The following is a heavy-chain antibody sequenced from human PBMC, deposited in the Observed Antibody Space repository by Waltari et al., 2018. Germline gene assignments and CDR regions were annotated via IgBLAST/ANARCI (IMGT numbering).Heavy chain of an antibody. CDR1: GFDFRDYY. CDR2: ISSLSTDI. Sequence: QLVESGGALVKPGGSLRLSCEASGFDFRDYYMAWIRQAPGKGLEWVSYISSLSTDIYYTDSVKGRFTISRDNANNSLYLQMNSLRVEDTGIYYCVRDGGYFFDFWGHGDRVTVSS. J-gene: IGHJ4*01. CDR3: VRDGGYFFDF. V-gene: IGHV3-11*01.